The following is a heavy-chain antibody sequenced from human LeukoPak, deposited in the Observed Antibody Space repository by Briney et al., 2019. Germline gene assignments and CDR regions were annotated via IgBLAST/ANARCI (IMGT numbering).Heavy chain of an antibody. CDR3: ASLDTAKQPLANH. D-gene: IGHD5-18*01. Sequence: GGSLRLSCVASGLTVSNHWMSWVRQAPGKGLEWVANIREERGQEYYVDSVKGRFTISKNSAKNSLYLQMNTLRVEDTAMYYCASLDTAKQPLANHWGQGTLVTVTS. J-gene: IGHJ5*02. CDR2: IREERGQE. CDR1: GLTVSNHW. V-gene: IGHV3-7*03.